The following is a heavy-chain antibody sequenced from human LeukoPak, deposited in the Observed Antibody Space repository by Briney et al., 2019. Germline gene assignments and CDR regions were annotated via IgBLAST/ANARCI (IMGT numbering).Heavy chain of an antibody. CDR1: GFTFSCYS. CDR3: AREFPTAPYWYFDL. CDR2: ISSSSSTI. V-gene: IGHV3-48*04. J-gene: IGHJ2*01. Sequence: GGSLRLSCAASGFTFSCYSMNWVRQAPGKGLEWVSYISSSSSTIYYADSVKGRFTISRDNAKNSLYLQMNSLRAEDTAVYYCAREFPTAPYWYFDLWGRGTLVTVSS. D-gene: IGHD4-11*01.